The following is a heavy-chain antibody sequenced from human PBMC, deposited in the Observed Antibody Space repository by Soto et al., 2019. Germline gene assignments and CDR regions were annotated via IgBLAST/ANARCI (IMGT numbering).Heavy chain of an antibody. CDR2: IIPLFGAA. Sequence: QVQLVQSGAEVKKPGSSVKVSCKVSGGTFSTYIISWVRQAPGHGLEWMGGIIPLFGAANYAQKFQGRVTITADKSTSTAYMELSSLRSEDTAIYYCAGEDSSGYRFDYWGQGTLVTVST. D-gene: IGHD3-22*01. CDR1: GGTFSTYI. J-gene: IGHJ4*02. CDR3: AGEDSSGYRFDY. V-gene: IGHV1-69*06.